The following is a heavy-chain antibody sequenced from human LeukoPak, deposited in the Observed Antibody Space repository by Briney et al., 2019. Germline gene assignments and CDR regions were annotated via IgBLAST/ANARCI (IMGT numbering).Heavy chain of an antibody. CDR2: ISYDGSNK. CDR1: GFTFSSYG. D-gene: IGHD3-3*01. V-gene: IGHV3-30*18. J-gene: IGHJ6*02. Sequence: GRSLRLSCAASGFTFSSYGMHWVRQAPGKGLEWVAVISYDGSNKYYADSVKGRFTISRDNSKNTLYLQMNSLRAEDTAVYYCAKEPMKYDFWSGYYTRNYYYYGMDVWGQGTTVTVSS. CDR3: AKEPMKYDFWSGYYTRNYYYYGMDV.